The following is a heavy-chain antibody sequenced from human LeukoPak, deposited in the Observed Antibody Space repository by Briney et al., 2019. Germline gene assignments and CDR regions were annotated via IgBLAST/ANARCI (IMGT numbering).Heavy chain of an antibody. CDR1: GYTFTSYG. D-gene: IGHD3-16*01. J-gene: IGHJ6*02. CDR3: ARDFGAGGFNYYYYGMDV. CDR2: ISAYNGNT. Sequence: ASVKVSCKGSGYTFTSYGISWVRQAPGQGLEWMGWISAYNGNTNYAQKLQGRVTMTTDTSTSTAYMELRSLRSDDTAVYYCARDFGAGGFNYYYYGMDVWGQGTTVTVSS. V-gene: IGHV1-18*01.